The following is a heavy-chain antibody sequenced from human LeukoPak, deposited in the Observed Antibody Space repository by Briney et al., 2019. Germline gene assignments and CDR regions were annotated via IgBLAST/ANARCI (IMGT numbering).Heavy chain of an antibody. CDR3: AREKSERSGVRDGYNPVDY. D-gene: IGHD5-24*01. CDR1: GYTLTELS. Sequence: GASVKVSCKVSGYTLTELSMHWVRQAPGKGLEWMGGFDPEDGETIYAQKFQGRVTMTEDTSTDTAYMELSSLRSEDTAVYYCAREKSERSGVRDGYNPVDYWGQGTLVTVSS. V-gene: IGHV1-24*01. J-gene: IGHJ4*02. CDR2: FDPEDGET.